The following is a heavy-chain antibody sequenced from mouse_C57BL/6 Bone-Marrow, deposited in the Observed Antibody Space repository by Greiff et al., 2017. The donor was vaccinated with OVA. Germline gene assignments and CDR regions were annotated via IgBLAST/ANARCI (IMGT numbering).Heavy chain of an antibody. CDR3: APYYDGSSYAMDY. D-gene: IGHD1-1*01. V-gene: IGHV14-3*01. J-gene: IGHJ4*01. Sequence: EVQLQQSVAELVRPGASVKLSCTASGFNIKNTSMHWVKQRPEQGLEWIGRIDPANGNTKYAPKFQGKATITADTSSNTAYLQRSSLTSEDTAIYYCAPYYDGSSYAMDYWGQGTSVTVSS. CDR1: GFNIKNTS. CDR2: IDPANGNT.